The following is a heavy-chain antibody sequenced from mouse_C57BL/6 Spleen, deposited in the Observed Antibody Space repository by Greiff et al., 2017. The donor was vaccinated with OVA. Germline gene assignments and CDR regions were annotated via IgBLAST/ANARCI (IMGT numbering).Heavy chain of an antibody. CDR1: GFTFSDYG. CDR2: ISSGSSTI. Sequence: EVHLVESGGGLVKPGGSLKLSCAASGFTFSDYGMHWVRQAPEKGLEWVAYISSGSSTIYYADTVKGRFTISRDNAKNTLFLQMTSLRSEDTAMYYCARAGDYYGSSYWYFDVWGTGTTVTVSS. CDR3: ARAGDYYGSSYWYFDV. D-gene: IGHD1-1*01. J-gene: IGHJ1*03. V-gene: IGHV5-17*01.